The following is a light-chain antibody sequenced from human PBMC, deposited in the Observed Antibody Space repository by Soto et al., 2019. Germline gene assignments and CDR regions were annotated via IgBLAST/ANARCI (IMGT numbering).Light chain of an antibody. J-gene: IGKJ4*01. CDR2: DTS. CDR3: QRYNNWPLT. Sequence: VLTQSPATLSVSPWEGVTLSCGASQGSGDTLAGYKHKPGQTPRLLIYDTSARATGVPARGSGSRAGPEGTLTINSLQSEDFAIYYCQRYNNWPLTFGGGTKVDIK. V-gene: IGKV3-15*01. CDR1: QGSGDT.